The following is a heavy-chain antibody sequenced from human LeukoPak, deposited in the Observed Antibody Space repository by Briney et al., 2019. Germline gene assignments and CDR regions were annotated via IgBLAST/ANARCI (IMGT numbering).Heavy chain of an antibody. D-gene: IGHD3-16*01. J-gene: IGHJ6*02. CDR2: IPHDGSNK. Sequence: GGSLRLSCAAAGFTFSIYVMHWVRQAPGKGLEWVAVIPHDGSNKYYADSVKGRFTISRDNSRNTVFLQMNSLRAEDTAVYYCAREIPFDYYYGMAVWGQGTTVTVSS. V-gene: IGHV3-30-3*01. CDR3: AREIPFDYYYGMAV. CDR1: GFTFSIYV.